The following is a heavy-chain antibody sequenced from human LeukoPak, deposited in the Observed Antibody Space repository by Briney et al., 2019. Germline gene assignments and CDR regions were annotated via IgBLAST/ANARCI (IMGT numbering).Heavy chain of an antibody. CDR3: SRGSGWLSVY. D-gene: IGHD6-19*01. J-gene: IGHJ4*02. V-gene: IGHV3-49*05. CDR1: GFTFGDYL. CDR2: ISGGTT. Sequence: KTGGSLRLSCTASGFTFGDYLMSWFRQAPGKGLEWIGFISGGTTEYAASVKGRFTISRDDSISIAYLQMNSLTTEDTAVYYCSRGSGWLSVYWGQGALVTVSS.